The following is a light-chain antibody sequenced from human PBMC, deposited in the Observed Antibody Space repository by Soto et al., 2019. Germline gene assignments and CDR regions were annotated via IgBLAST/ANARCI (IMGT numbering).Light chain of an antibody. V-gene: IGLV2-14*01. Sequence: QSVLTQPASVSGSPGQSITISCTGTSSDVGNYDYVSWYQLHPAKAPKLLVFEVSNRPSGVSYRFSGSKSGNTASLTISGLQAEDEADYFCSSYSISTADLFGTGTKVTVL. J-gene: IGLJ1*01. CDR2: EVS. CDR3: SSYSISTADL. CDR1: SSDVGNYDY.